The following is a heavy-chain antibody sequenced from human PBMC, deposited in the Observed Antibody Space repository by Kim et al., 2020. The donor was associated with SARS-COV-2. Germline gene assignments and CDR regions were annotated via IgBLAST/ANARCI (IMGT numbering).Heavy chain of an antibody. Sequence: ASVKVSCKASGYTFTGYYMHWVRQAPGQGLEWMGRINPNSGGTNYAQKFQGRVTMTRDTSISTAYMELSRLRSDDTAVYYCARVRLDTYYYGSGSYFADYWGQGTLVTVSS. CDR2: INPNSGGT. J-gene: IGHJ4*02. CDR1: GYTFTGYY. D-gene: IGHD3-10*01. V-gene: IGHV1-2*06. CDR3: ARVRLDTYYYGSGSYFADY.